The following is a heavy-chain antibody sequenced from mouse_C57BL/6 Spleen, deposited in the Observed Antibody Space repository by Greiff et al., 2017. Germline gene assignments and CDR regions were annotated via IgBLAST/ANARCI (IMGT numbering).Heavy chain of an antibody. Sequence: LQQSGPELVRPGASVKMSCKASGYTFTSYNMHWVKQTPRKGLEWIGAIYPGNGDTYYNRKFKGKATLTVNKSSNTAYMQLSSLTSEDSAVYFYARESYSKGMDYWGQGTSVTVSS. J-gene: IGHJ4*01. CDR3: ARESYSKGMDY. CDR2: IYPGNGDT. CDR1: GYTFTSYN. D-gene: IGHD2-5*01. V-gene: IGHV1-12*01.